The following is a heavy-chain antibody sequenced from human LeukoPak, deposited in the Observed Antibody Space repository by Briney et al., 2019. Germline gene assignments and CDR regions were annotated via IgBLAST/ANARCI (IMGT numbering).Heavy chain of an antibody. J-gene: IGHJ4*02. Sequence: NPGGSLRLSCAASGFTFSDYYMSWIRQAPGKGLEWVSYISGSGSTIYYADSMKGRFTISRDNAKNSLFLQMNSLRAEDTAVYYCARDPVGVYDSSSYYFHFDYWGQGTLVTVSS. D-gene: IGHD3-22*01. CDR1: GFTFSDYY. CDR2: ISGSGSTI. V-gene: IGHV3-11*01. CDR3: ARDPVGVYDSSSYYFHFDY.